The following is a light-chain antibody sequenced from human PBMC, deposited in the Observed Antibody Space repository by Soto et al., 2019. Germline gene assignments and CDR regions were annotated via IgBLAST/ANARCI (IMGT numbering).Light chain of an antibody. Sequence: DIVMTQSPDSLAVSLGERATINCKSSQSVLYSSNNKNYLAWYRQKPGQPPKVLIDWASTRKSGVPDRFSGSGSGTDFTLTISSLQAEDVAVYYCQQYYSSPQAFGQGTKLEIK. CDR1: QSVLYSSNNKNY. J-gene: IGKJ2*01. CDR3: QQYYSSPQA. V-gene: IGKV4-1*01. CDR2: WAS.